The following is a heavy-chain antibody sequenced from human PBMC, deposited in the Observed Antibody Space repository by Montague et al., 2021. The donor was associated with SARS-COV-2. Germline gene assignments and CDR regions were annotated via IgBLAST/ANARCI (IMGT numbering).Heavy chain of an antibody. CDR3: ARLPYDNSYGMDV. CDR2: IDYSGGT. V-gene: IGHV4-59*01. J-gene: IGHJ6*02. D-gene: IGHD3-9*01. Sequence: SETLSLTCTVFGGSISTYYWNWIRQFPGKGLEWIGYIDYSGGTNYNPSLQSRVIISVDRSKIQFSLKLNSVTAADTAIYYCARLPYDNSYGMDVWGQGTTVTVSS. CDR1: GGSISTYY.